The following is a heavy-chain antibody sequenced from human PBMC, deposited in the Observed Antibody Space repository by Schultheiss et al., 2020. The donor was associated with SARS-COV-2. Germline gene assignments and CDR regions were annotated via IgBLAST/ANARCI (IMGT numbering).Heavy chain of an antibody. Sequence: GGSLRLSCAASGFTFSSYEMNWVRQAPGKGLEWVSYISSSGSTIYYADSVKGRFTISRDNAKNSLYLQMNSLRAEDTAVYYCARDGITGTTDWGQGTLVTVSS. J-gene: IGHJ4*02. CDR1: GFTFSSYE. V-gene: IGHV3-48*03. CDR3: ARDGITGTTD. D-gene: IGHD1-7*01. CDR2: ISSSGSTI.